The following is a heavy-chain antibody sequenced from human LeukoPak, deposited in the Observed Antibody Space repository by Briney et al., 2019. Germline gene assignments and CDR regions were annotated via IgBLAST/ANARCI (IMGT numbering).Heavy chain of an antibody. J-gene: IGHJ4*02. CDR1: GDSITTHP. V-gene: IGHV4-59*11. Sequence: KPSETLSLTCTVSGDSITTHPWSWVRQTSGKGLDYIGFIDSNGNTNYNPSLKTRVIISSDTSTNQISLTLNSVAAADTAVYYCSRLAECDGNCYSFDLWGQGMLVTVSS. D-gene: IGHD2-15*01. CDR3: SRLAECDGNCYSFDL. CDR2: IDSNGNT.